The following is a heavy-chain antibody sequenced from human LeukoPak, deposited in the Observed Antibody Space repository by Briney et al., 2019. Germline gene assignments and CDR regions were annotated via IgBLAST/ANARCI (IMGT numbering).Heavy chain of an antibody. CDR2: IKQDASDK. CDR1: GFTFTNNW. J-gene: IGHJ4*02. Sequence: PGGSLRLSCAASGFTFTNNWMSWVRQAPGKGLEWVASIKQDASDKYYVDSVKGRFTISRDNAKNSLFLQMISLRAEDTALYYCVRDPVDYWGQGILVTVSS. CDR3: VRDPVDY. V-gene: IGHV3-7*01.